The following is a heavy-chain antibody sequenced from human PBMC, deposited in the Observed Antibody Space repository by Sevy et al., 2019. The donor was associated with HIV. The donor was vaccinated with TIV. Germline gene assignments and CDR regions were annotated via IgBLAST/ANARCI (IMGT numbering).Heavy chain of an antibody. CDR1: GYTFTSYG. CDR3: ARIPVIANCGGFLFDY. V-gene: IGHV1-18*04. J-gene: IGHJ4*02. CDR2: ISAYNGNT. D-gene: IGHD2-21*01. Sequence: ASVKVSCKASGYTFTSYGISWVRQAPGQGLEWMGWISAYNGNTNYAQKLQGRVTMTTDTSTSKAYMELRSLRFDDTAAYYCARIPVIANCGGFLFDYWGQGTLVTVSS.